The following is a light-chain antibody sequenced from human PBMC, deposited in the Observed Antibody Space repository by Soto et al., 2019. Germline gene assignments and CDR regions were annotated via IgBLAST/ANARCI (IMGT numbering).Light chain of an antibody. V-gene: IGLV2-14*01. CDR1: RSDVGAYNY. CDR2: EVT. J-gene: IGLJ1*01. Sequence: QSALTQPASVSGSPGQSITISCTGTRSDVGAYNYVSWYQQHPGKAPKLMIYEVTNRPSGVSNRFSGSKSDNTASLTISGLQAEDEADYYCSSFTTSYTYVFGTGTKLTVL. CDR3: SSFTTSYTYV.